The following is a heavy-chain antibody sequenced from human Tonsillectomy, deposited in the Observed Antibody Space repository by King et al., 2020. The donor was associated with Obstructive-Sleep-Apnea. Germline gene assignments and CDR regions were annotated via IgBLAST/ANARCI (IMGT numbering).Heavy chain of an antibody. CDR2: IIPIFGTA. D-gene: IGHD2-2*01. Sequence: QLVQSGAEVKKPGSSVKVSCKASGGTFSSYAISWVRQAPGQGLEWMGGIIPIFGTANYAQKFQGRVTITADESTSTAYMELSSLRSEDTAMYYCAISRGGRCSSTSCYVIDYWGQGTLVTVSS. CDR1: GGTFSSYA. V-gene: IGHV1-69*12. CDR3: AISRGGRCSSTSCYVIDY. J-gene: IGHJ4*02.